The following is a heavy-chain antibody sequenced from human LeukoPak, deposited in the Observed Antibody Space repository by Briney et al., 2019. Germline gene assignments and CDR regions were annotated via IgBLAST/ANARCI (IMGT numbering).Heavy chain of an antibody. V-gene: IGHV3-23*01. CDR1: GFTVSSNY. Sequence: GGSLRLSCAASGFTVSSNYMSWVRQAPGKGLEWVSAISGSGGSTYYADSVKGRFTISRDNSKNTLYLQMNSLRAEDTAVYYCAKDREGVYNWFDPWGQGTLVTVS. CDR2: ISGSGGST. J-gene: IGHJ5*02. CDR3: AKDREGVYNWFDP. D-gene: IGHD3-3*01.